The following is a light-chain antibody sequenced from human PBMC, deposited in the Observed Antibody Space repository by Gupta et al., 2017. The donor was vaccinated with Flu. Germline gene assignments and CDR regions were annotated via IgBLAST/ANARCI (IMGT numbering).Light chain of an antibody. CDR1: QSISSN. J-gene: IGKJ1*01. CDR2: GAS. Sequence: DIVMTQSPATPSVSPGERVTLTCRASQSISSNLAWYQQKPGQAPKLLIYGASTRDSGIPARFSGSGSGTEFTLTISSLQSEDFAIYYCQQYYSTPWTFGQGTKVEIK. V-gene: IGKV3-15*01. CDR3: QQYYSTPWT.